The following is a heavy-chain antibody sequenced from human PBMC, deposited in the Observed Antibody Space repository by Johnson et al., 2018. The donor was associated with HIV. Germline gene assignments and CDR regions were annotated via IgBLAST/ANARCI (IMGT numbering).Heavy chain of an antibody. J-gene: IGHJ3*02. D-gene: IGHD5-12*01. CDR2: IGTAGDT. CDR3: AGEGGGYDGKGAFDI. CDR1: GFTFSSYD. V-gene: IGHV3-13*01. Sequence: VQLVESGGGLVQPGGPLRLSCAASGFTFSSYDMHWVRQATGKGLEWVSAIGTAGDTSYPGSVTGRFTISSENAKNSLYLQMNSLRAGDTAVYYCAGEGGGYDGKGAFDIWGQGRMVTVSS.